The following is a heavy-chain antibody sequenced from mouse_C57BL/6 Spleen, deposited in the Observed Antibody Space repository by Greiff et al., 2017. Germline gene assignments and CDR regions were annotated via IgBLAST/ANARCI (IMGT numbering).Heavy chain of an antibody. Sequence: VQRVESGPGLVAPSQSLSITCTVSGFSLTSYGVDWVRQSPGKGLEWLGVIWGVGSTNYNSALKSRLSISKDNSKSQVFLKMNSLQTDDTAMYYCASVYYGSRAYWGQGTLVTVSA. J-gene: IGHJ3*01. D-gene: IGHD1-1*01. CDR2: IWGVGST. CDR3: ASVYYGSRAY. CDR1: GFSLTSYG. V-gene: IGHV2-6*01.